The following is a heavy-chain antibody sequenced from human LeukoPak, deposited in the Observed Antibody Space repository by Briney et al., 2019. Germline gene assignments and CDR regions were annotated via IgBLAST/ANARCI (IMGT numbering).Heavy chain of an antibody. CDR3: ARGPDYYDSSGYGWFDP. CDR1: GGTFSSYA. Sequence: SVKVSCKASGGTFSSYAISWVRQAPGQGLEWMGGIIPIFGTANYAQKFQGRVTITTDESTSTAYMELSSLRSEDTAVYYCARGPDYYDSSGYGWFDPWGQGTLVTVSS. D-gene: IGHD3-22*01. J-gene: IGHJ5*02. CDR2: IIPIFGTA. V-gene: IGHV1-69*05.